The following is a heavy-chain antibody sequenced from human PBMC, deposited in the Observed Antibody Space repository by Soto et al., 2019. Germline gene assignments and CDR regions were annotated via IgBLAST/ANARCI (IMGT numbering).Heavy chain of an antibody. D-gene: IGHD4-17*01. J-gene: IGHJ5*02. V-gene: IGHV3-23*01. CDR2: ITNTGITT. CDR3: AKGFDYGVTKHIDL. Sequence: PGGSLRLSCAASGFGFSTHALSWVRQAPGKWLEWLTSITNTGITTHYADSVKGRFTISRENSRNTLHLQMNNLRVDNTAVYYCAKGFDYGVTKHIDLWGQGXLVTVYS. CDR1: GFGFSTHA.